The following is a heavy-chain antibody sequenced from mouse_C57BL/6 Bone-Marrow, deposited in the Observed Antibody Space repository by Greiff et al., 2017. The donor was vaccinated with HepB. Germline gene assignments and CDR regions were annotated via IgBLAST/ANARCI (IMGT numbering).Heavy chain of an antibody. Sequence: DVKLQESGPGLVKPSQSLSLTCSVTGYSITSGYYWNWIRQFPGNKLEWMGYISYDGSNNYNQSLKNRISITRDTSKNQFFLKLNSVTTEDTATYYCARGLGGFGSSYEYFDVWGTGTTVTVSS. D-gene: IGHD1-1*01. J-gene: IGHJ1*03. V-gene: IGHV3-6*01. CDR1: GYSITSGYY. CDR2: ISYDGSN. CDR3: ARGLGGFGSSYEYFDV.